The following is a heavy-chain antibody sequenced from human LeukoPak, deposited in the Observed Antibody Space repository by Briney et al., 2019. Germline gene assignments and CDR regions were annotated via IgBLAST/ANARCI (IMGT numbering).Heavy chain of an antibody. CDR2: MNPSGDTT. D-gene: IGHD3-9*01. CDR1: GYNFTNYY. Sequence: ASVKVSCRTSGYNFTNYYMHWVRQAPGHGLEWMGIMNPSGDTTTYAEKFQGRVTMTRDTSTSTVYMELSSLRSEDTAVYYCARGGALRYFEWFSAYWGQGTLVTVSS. CDR3: ARGGALRYFEWFSAY. V-gene: IGHV1-46*01. J-gene: IGHJ4*02.